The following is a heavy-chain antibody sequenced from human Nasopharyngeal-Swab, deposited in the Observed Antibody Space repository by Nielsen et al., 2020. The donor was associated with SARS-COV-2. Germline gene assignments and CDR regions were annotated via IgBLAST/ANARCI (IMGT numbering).Heavy chain of an antibody. CDR2: ITSSSSTR. Sequence: GESLKISCAASGFTFSSYGMHWVRQAPGKGLEWVSYITSSSSTRYYADSVKGRFTVSRDNAKNSLYLQMSSLRDDDTAVYYCVREFEATGATYLDYWGLGTLVTVSS. V-gene: IGHV3-48*02. CDR3: VREFEATGATYLDY. CDR1: GFTFSSYG. D-gene: IGHD1-26*01. J-gene: IGHJ4*02.